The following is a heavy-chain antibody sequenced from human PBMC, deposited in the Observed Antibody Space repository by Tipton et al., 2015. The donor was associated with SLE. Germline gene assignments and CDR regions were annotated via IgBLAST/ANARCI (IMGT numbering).Heavy chain of an antibody. CDR2: IYTSGST. V-gene: IGHV4-4*09. J-gene: IGHJ4*02. CDR3: AREDIAARRGYFDY. Sequence: TLSLTCTVSGGSISSYYWSWIRQPPGKGLEWIGYIYTSGSTNYNPSLKSRVTISVDTSKNQFSLKLSSVTAADTAVYCCAREDIAARRGYFDYWGQGTLVTVSS. CDR1: GGSISSYY. D-gene: IGHD6-6*01.